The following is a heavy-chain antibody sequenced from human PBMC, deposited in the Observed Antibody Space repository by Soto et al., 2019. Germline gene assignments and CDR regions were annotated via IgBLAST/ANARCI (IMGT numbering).Heavy chain of an antibody. CDR3: AKEGGSGWWYYFDY. CDR1: GFTFSSYG. J-gene: IGHJ4*02. D-gene: IGHD6-19*01. CDR2: ISYDGSNK. V-gene: IGHV3-30*18. Sequence: VQLVESGGGVVQPGRSLRLSCAASGFTFSSYGMHWVRQAPGKGLAWVAVISYDGSNKYYADSVKGRFTISRDNSKNTLYLQMNSLRAEDTAVYYCAKEGGSGWWYYFDYWGQGTLVTVSS.